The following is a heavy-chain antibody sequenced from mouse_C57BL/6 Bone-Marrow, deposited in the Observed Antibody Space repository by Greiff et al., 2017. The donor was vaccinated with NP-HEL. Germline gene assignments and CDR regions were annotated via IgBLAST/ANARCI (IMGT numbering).Heavy chain of an antibody. D-gene: IGHD2-3*01. CDR3: ASIYDGYYPSFYYAMDY. CDR1: GFTFSDFY. CDR2: SRNKANDYTT. V-gene: IGHV7-1*01. J-gene: IGHJ4*01. Sequence: EVQLVESGGGLVQSGRSLRLSCATSGFTFSDFYMEWVRQAPGKGLEWIAASRNKANDYTTEYSASVKGRFIVSRDTSQSILYLQMNALRAEDTAIYYCASIYDGYYPSFYYAMDYWGQGTSVTVSS.